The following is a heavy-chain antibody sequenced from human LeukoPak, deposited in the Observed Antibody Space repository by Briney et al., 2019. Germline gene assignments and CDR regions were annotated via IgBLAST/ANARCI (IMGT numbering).Heavy chain of an antibody. D-gene: IGHD1-26*01. J-gene: IGHJ4*02. V-gene: IGHV3-66*01. CDR1: GFSVSNNY. CDR3: ASGSGSYKGFDY. Sequence: GGSLRLSCAASGFSVSNNYMSWVRQAPGKGLEWVSVIYSSGSTYYADSVKGRFTISRDNSKNTLYLQMNSLRAEDTAVYYCASGSGSYKGFDYWGQGTLVTVSS. CDR2: IYSSGST.